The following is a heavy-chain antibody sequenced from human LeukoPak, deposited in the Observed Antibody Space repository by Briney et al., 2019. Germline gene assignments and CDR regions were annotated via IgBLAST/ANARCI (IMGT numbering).Heavy chain of an antibody. V-gene: IGHV3-21*01. CDR1: GFTLSSYS. Sequence: GGSLRPSCAASGFTLSSYSMNWVRQAPGKGLEWVSSISSSSSYIYYADSVKGRFTISRDNAKNSLYLQMNSLRAEDTAVYYCARGATVTRGLYYMDVWGKGTTVTVSS. CDR3: ARGATVTRGLYYMDV. J-gene: IGHJ6*03. D-gene: IGHD4-11*01. CDR2: ISSSSSYI.